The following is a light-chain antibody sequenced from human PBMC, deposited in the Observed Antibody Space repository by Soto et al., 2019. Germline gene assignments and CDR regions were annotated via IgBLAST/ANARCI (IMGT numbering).Light chain of an antibody. V-gene: IGKV1-39*01. Sequence: DIQMTQTPSSLYASLGDRVTITCRASQSITTYLHWYQQKPGKAPNLLIYAASNLQSGAPSRFSGSGSGTDFTLTINNLQPEDFATYYCQQSYRTPYTFAQGTKVDI. CDR1: QSITTY. J-gene: IGKJ2*01. CDR3: QQSYRTPYT. CDR2: AAS.